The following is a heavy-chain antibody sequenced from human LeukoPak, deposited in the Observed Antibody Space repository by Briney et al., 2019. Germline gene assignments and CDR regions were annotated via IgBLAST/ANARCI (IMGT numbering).Heavy chain of an antibody. V-gene: IGHV3-23*01. CDR3: AREVGSQNWFDP. Sequence: GGTLRLSCAASGFTFSSYGMTCVRQAPGKGLEWVSAISGSGGSTYYADSVKGRFTISRDNPKNTLYLQMNSLRAEDTAVYYCAREVGSQNWFDPWGQGTLVTVSS. D-gene: IGHD3-16*01. CDR2: ISGSGGST. CDR1: GFTFSSYG. J-gene: IGHJ5*02.